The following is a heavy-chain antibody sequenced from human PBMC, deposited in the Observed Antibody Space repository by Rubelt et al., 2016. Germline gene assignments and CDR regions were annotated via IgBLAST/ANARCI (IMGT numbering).Heavy chain of an antibody. V-gene: IGHV1-2*02. D-gene: IGHD3-22*01. Sequence: QVQLVQSGAEVKKPGASVKVSCKASGYTFTGYYMHWVRQAPGQGLEWMGWINPNSGGTNYAQELQGRVTMTRETSISTAYMELGRRGSDDTAVYYCARFAIGGHSSGYLFDYWGQGTLVTVSS. J-gene: IGHJ4*02. CDR2: INPNSGGT. CDR3: ARFAIGGHSSGYLFDY. CDR1: GYTFTGYY.